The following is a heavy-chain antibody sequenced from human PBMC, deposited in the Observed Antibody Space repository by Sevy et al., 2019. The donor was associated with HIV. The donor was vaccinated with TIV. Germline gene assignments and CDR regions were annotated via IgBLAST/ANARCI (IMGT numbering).Heavy chain of an antibody. CDR3: ARSTQVAGRSNWFDP. CDR2: ISTYNTVR. V-gene: IGHV1-18*01. CDR1: GYTFTTYG. Sequence: ASVKVSCKASGYTFTTYGISWVRQAPGQGLEWMRWISTYNTVRNSAQKFHDRVTMTIDTSTSTAYMELRSLRSDDTAVYYCARSTQVAGRSNWFDPWGQGTLVTVSS. D-gene: IGHD6-19*01. J-gene: IGHJ5*02.